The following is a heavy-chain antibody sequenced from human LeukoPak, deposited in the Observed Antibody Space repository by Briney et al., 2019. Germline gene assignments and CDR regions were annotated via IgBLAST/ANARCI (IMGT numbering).Heavy chain of an antibody. J-gene: IGHJ3*02. CDR1: GFTFSSFA. CDR3: AKDRGYSYGQAFDI. V-gene: IGHV3-23*01. D-gene: IGHD5-18*01. Sequence: GGSLRLSCGASGFTFSSFAMSWVRQAPGKGLEWVSAVSGSGGSIGYADSVKGRFTISRDNAKNSLYLQMNSLRAEDTALYYCAKDRGYSYGQAFDIWGQGTMVTVSS. CDR2: VSGSGGSI.